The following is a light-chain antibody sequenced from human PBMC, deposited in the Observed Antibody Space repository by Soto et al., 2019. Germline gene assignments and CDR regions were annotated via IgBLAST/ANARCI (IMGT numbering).Light chain of an antibody. J-gene: IGLJ1*01. Sequence: QSVLTQPASVSGSPGQSTTISCTGTSSDVGGYNYVSWYQQHPGKAPKVVIYDVSDRPSGVSNRFSGSKSGNTASLTISGLQAEDEADYYCSSYTSSSTLPYVFGTGTKVTVL. CDR2: DVS. V-gene: IGLV2-14*03. CDR3: SSYTSSSTLPYV. CDR1: SSDVGGYNY.